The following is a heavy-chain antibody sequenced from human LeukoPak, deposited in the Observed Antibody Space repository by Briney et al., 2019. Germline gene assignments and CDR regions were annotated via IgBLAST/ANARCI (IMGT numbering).Heavy chain of an antibody. CDR3: AKALGSGYYYDSSGSPVGY. D-gene: IGHD3-22*01. J-gene: IGHJ4*02. Sequence: GGSLRLSCAATGFTFSSYAVSLLRQAPGKGPAWVSALSGSGGSTYYADSVKCRFTISRDNSKNTLYLQMNSLRAEDTAVYYCAKALGSGYYYDSSGSPVGYWGQGTLVTVSS. CDR1: GFTFSSYA. CDR2: LSGSGGST. V-gene: IGHV3-23*01.